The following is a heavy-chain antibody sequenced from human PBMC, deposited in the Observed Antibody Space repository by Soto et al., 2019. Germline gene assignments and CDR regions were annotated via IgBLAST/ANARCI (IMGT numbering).Heavy chain of an antibody. CDR2: INTNTGNP. V-gene: IGHV7-4-1*01. Sequence: ASVKVSCKASGYTFTSHAMNWVRQAPGQGLEWMGWINTNTGNPTYAQGFTGRFVFSLDTSVSTAYLQICSLKAEDTAVYYCAREVAVAGTPSWFDPWGQGTLVTVSS. CDR3: AREVAVAGTPSWFDP. D-gene: IGHD6-19*01. CDR1: GYTFTSHA. J-gene: IGHJ5*02.